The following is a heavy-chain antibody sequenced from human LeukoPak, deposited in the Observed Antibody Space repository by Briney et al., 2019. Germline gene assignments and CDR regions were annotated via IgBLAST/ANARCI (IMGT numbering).Heavy chain of an antibody. V-gene: IGHV3-64*02. Sequence: PGGSLRLSCAASGFTLSSFSMHWVRQSPGRGLEYVSAINYKGGTTYYADSVKGRFTISRDNSKNTLYLQMASLRGDDMAVYYCGRGGRETALAYGAQGPLVPV. CDR1: GFTLSSFS. D-gene: IGHD1-26*01. J-gene: IGHJ4*02. CDR3: GRGGRETALAY. CDR2: INYKGGTT.